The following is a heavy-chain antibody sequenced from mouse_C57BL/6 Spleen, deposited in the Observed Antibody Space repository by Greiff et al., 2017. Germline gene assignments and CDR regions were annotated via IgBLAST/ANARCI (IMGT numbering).Heavy chain of an antibody. V-gene: IGHV1-42*01. CDR2: INPSTGGT. CDR3: ARSALLGDY. CDR1: GYSFTGYY. J-gene: IGHJ2*01. Sequence: EVQLQQSGPELVKPGASVKISCKASGYSFTGYYMNWVKQSPEKSLEWIGEINPSTGGTTYNQKFKAKATLTVDKSSSTAYMQLKSLTSEDSAVYYCARSALLGDYWGQGTTLTVSS. D-gene: IGHD2-1*01.